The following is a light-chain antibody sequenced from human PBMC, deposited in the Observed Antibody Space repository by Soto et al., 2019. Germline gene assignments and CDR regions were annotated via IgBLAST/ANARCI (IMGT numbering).Light chain of an antibody. Sequence: QSALTQPASVSGSPGQSITVSCTGTSNDVGKYNLVSWYQHHPGKAPKLIIYDVTQWPSGASNRFSGSKSGNTASLTIYRLQAHDEADYYCCSYAGGTSFYVFGTGTKLTVL. J-gene: IGLJ1*01. V-gene: IGLV2-23*02. CDR2: DVT. CDR1: SNDVGKYNL. CDR3: CSYAGGTSFYV.